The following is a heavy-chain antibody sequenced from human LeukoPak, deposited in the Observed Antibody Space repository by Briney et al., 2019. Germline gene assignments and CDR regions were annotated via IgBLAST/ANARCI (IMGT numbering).Heavy chain of an antibody. CDR2: ITSALNYI. D-gene: IGHD1-7*01. J-gene: IGHJ4*02. V-gene: IGHV3-21*01. CDR3: ARGELDAFFDY. Sequence: GGSLRLSCAASGFTFSYNTMNWVRQAPGKGLEWVASITSALNYIFYADSVKGRFTISRDNAKNSLYLQMTSLRAEDTAVYYCARGELDAFFDYWGQGTLVTASS. CDR1: GFTFSYNT.